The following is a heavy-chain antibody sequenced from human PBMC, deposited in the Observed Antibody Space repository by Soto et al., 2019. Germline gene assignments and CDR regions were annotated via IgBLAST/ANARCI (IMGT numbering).Heavy chain of an antibody. D-gene: IGHD1-26*01. V-gene: IGHV4-4*07. CDR2: IYTSGST. Sequence: KPSETLSLTCNVSGGSIRSDYWSWVRQPAGKPLEWIGRIYTSGSTNYNPSLKSRVSMSVDTSKNQFSLEVTSVTAADTAVYYCAREGASGFGMDVWGQGTTVTV. CDR1: GGSIRSDY. CDR3: AREGASGFGMDV. J-gene: IGHJ6*02.